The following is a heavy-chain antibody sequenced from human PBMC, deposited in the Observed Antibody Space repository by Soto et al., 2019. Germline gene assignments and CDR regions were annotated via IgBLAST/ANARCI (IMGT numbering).Heavy chain of an antibody. V-gene: IGHV3-30*18. J-gene: IGHJ4*02. CDR1: GFTFSSYG. CDR2: ISYDGSNK. Sequence: QVQLVESGGGVVQPGRSLRLSCAASGFTFSSYGMHWVRQAPGKGLEWVAVISYDGSNKYYADSVKGRFTISRDNSKNTLYLQMNSMRAEATAVDYCANPYCSGGSCLDYWGQGTLVTVSS. CDR3: ANPYCSGGSCLDY. D-gene: IGHD2-15*01.